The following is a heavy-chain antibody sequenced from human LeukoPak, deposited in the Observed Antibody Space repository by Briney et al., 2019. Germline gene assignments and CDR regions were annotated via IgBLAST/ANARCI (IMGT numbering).Heavy chain of an antibody. V-gene: IGHV4-59*01. CDR1: GGSISSYY. J-gene: IGHJ3*02. D-gene: IGHD5-12*01. Sequence: PSETLSLTCTVSGGSISSYYWSWIRQPPGKGLEWIGYIYYSGSTNYNPSLKSRVTISVDTSTNQFSLKLSSVTAADTAVYYCARDPAYSGGGTFDIWGQGTMVTVSS. CDR3: ARDPAYSGGGTFDI. CDR2: IYYSGST.